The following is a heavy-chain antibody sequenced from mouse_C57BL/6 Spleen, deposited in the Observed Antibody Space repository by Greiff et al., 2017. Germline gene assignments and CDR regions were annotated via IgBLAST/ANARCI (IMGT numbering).Heavy chain of an antibody. CDR2: IRSKSNNYAT. CDR3: VRHERAMDY. J-gene: IGHJ4*01. CDR1: GFSFNTYA. Sequence: EVKLMESGGGLVQPKGSLKLSCAASGFSFNTYAMNWVRQAPGKGLEWVARIRSKSNNYATYYADSVKDRFTISRDDSESMLYLQMNNSKPEDTALYYCVRHERAMDYWGQGTSVTVSS. V-gene: IGHV10-1*01.